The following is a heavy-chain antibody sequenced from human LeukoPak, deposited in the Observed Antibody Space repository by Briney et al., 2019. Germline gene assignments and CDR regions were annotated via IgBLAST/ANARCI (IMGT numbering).Heavy chain of an antibody. CDR3: AKDREVCITGTTCYYYMDV. CDR2: ISGGGGST. CDR1: GFTFSSYA. Sequence: PGGSLRLSCAVSGFTFSSYAMSWVRQAPGMGLEWVSAISGGGGSTYYADSVKGRFTISRDNSKNTLYLQMNSLRAEDTAVYYCAKDREVCITGTTCYYYMDVWGKGTTVTVSS. V-gene: IGHV3-23*01. D-gene: IGHD1-7*01. J-gene: IGHJ6*03.